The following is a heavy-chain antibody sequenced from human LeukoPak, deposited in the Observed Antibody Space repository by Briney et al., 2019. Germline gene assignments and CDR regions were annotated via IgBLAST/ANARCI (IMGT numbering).Heavy chain of an antibody. CDR3: ALHHGNYYVGRWFDP. CDR2: ISGGSSST. CDR1: GFTFSSYA. Sequence: GGSLRLFCAASGFTFSSYAMSWVRQAPGKGLEWVSGISGGSSSTYYADSVKGRFTISRDNSKSTLYLQMNSLRAEDTAVYYCALHHGNYYVGRWFDPWGQGTLATVSS. D-gene: IGHD3-10*02. V-gene: IGHV3-23*01. J-gene: IGHJ5*02.